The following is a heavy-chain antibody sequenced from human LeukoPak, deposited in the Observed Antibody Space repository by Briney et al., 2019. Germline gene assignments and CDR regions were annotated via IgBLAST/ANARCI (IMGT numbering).Heavy chain of an antibody. V-gene: IGHV3-21*04. CDR3: ARESITLVRGNTGFDY. D-gene: IGHD3-10*01. Sequence: GGSLRHSCSASGFTFSTYSMNWGRQDPGEGLEWVSSISSRGRYIFYADSVRGRFTISRDNAKSSLYLQMNSLRAEDTAVYYCARESITLVRGNTGFDYWGQGTLVTVSS. CDR2: ISSRGRYI. J-gene: IGHJ4*02. CDR1: GFTFSTYS.